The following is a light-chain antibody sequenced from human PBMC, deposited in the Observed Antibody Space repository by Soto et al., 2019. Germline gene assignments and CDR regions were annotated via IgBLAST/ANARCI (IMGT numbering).Light chain of an antibody. Sequence: QSVLTQPPSVSAAPGQKVTISCSGSSSSIARNGVYWYLQFPGAAPKLLIYENNMRPSGIPDRFSGSKSGTSATLGITGLQTGDEADYYCGTWDESLGAGVFGGGTKLTVL. V-gene: IGLV1-51*02. CDR2: ENN. CDR1: SSSIARNG. CDR3: GTWDESLGAGV. J-gene: IGLJ3*02.